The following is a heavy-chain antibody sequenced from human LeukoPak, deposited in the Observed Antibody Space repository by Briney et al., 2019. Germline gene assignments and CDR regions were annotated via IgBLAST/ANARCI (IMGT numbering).Heavy chain of an antibody. CDR3: MTELLGY. CDR2: IYSGGST. V-gene: IGHV3-53*01. Sequence: GGSLRLSCAASGFTVSSNYMSWVRQAPGKGLEWVSVIYSGGSTYYADSVKGRLTISRDNAKNSLFLQMSGLRAEDTAVYYRMTELLGYRGQGTLVTVSS. D-gene: IGHD1-14*01. CDR1: GFTVSSNY. J-gene: IGHJ4*02.